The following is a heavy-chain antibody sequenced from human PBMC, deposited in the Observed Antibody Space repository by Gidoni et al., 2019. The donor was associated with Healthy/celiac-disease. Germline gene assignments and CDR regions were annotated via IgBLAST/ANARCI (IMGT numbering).Heavy chain of an antibody. CDR2: ISSSSSYI. CDR3: ARDKHSSSSEFYYYGMDV. D-gene: IGHD6-6*01. CDR1: GFTFSSYS. J-gene: IGHJ6*02. V-gene: IGHV3-21*01. Sequence: EVQLVESGGGLVKPGGSLRLSCAASGFTFSSYSMNWVRQAPGKGLEWVSSISSSSSYIYYADSVKGRFTISRDNAKNSLYLQMNSLRAEDTAVYYCARDKHSSSSEFYYYGMDVWGQGTTVTVSS.